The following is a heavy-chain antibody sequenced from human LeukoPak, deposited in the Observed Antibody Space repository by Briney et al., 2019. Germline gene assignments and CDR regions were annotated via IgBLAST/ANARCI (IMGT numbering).Heavy chain of an antibody. CDR1: GGSISSGGYS. J-gene: IGHJ6*02. D-gene: IGHD6-19*01. V-gene: IGHV4-61*08. Sequence: SETLSLTCAVSGGSISSGGYSWSWIRQPPGKGLEWIGYIYYSGSTNYNPSLKSRVTMSVDTSKNQFSLKLSSVTAADTAVYYCARARYSSGWPYYYYGMDVWGQGTTVTVSS. CDR3: ARARYSSGWPYYYYGMDV. CDR2: IYYSGST.